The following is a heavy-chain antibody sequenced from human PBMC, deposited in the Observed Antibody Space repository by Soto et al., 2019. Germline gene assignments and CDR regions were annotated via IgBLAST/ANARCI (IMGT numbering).Heavy chain of an antibody. CDR1: GYTFTSYG. Sequence: QVQLVQSGAEVKKPGASVKVSCKASGYTFTSYGISWVRQAPGQGLEWMGWISAYNGNTNYAQKLQGRVTMTTDTSTSTGYIELRSLRSDDTAVDYCARDCSTNGVCYTGFGYWGQGTLVTVSS. D-gene: IGHD2-8*01. CDR3: ARDCSTNGVCYTGFGY. CDR2: ISAYNGNT. J-gene: IGHJ4*02. V-gene: IGHV1-18*01.